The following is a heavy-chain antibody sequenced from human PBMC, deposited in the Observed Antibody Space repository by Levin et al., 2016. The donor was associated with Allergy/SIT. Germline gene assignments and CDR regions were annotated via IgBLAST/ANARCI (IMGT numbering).Heavy chain of an antibody. Sequence: WVRQAPGQGLEWMGWIDAVNGNTNYSPKLQGRLTITRDTSASTVYMELSSLRPEDTAVYYCAKDFNCKTINCYSYGLDVWGQGTTVTVSS. J-gene: IGHJ6*02. D-gene: IGHD2-21*01. V-gene: IGHV1-3*01. CDR3: AKDFNCKTINCYSYGLDV. CDR2: IDAVNGNT.